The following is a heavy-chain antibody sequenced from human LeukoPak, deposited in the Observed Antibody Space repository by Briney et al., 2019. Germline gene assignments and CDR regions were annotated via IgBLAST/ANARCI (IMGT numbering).Heavy chain of an antibody. CDR1: GYTFTSYA. CDR3: ARGGYVWGSYRPFDY. Sequence: ASVKVSCKASGYTFTSYAMNWVRQAPGQGLEWMGWINTNTGNPTYAQGFTGRFVFSLDTSVSTAYLQISSLEAEDTAVYYCARGGYVWGSYRPFDYWGQGTLVTVSS. D-gene: IGHD3-16*02. J-gene: IGHJ4*02. CDR2: INTNTGNP. V-gene: IGHV7-4-1*02.